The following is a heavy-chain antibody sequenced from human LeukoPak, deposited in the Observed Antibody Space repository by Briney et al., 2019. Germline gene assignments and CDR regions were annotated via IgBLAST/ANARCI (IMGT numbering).Heavy chain of an antibody. CDR1: GFTFSSYS. CDR2: ISSSSSYI. Sequence: GGSLRLSCAASGFTFSSYSMNWVRQAPGKGLEWVSSISSSSSYIYYADSVKGRFTISRDNSKNTLYLQMNSLRAEDTAVYYCARWFGEFVWDYWGQGTLVTVSS. D-gene: IGHD3-10*01. CDR3: ARWFGEFVWDY. J-gene: IGHJ4*02. V-gene: IGHV3-21*04.